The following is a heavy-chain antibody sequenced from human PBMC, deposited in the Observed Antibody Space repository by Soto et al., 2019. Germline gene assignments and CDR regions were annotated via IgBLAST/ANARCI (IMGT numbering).Heavy chain of an antibody. Sequence: GGSLRLSCAASGFTFSSYGMHWVRQAPGKGLEWVAVIWYDGSNKYYADSVKGRFTISRDNSKNTLYLQMNSLRAEDTAVYYCARDPSLVDIVVVPAAQLQDYYYYGMDVWGQGTTVTVSS. CDR3: ARDPSLVDIVVVPAAQLQDYYYYGMDV. J-gene: IGHJ6*02. CDR2: IWYDGSNK. D-gene: IGHD2-2*01. V-gene: IGHV3-33*01. CDR1: GFTFSSYG.